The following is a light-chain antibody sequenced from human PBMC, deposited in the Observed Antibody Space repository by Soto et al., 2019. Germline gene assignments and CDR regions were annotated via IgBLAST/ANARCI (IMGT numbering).Light chain of an antibody. CDR1: GSSIGTNT. J-gene: IGLJ2*01. CDR2: GDN. CDR3: AAWDGSLNNVL. Sequence: QSVLTQPPSASGTPGQRVTISCSGSGSSIGTNTVNWYRQLPGTAPKLLIYGDNQRPSGVPDRFSGSKSGTSASLAISGLKSEDEADYYCAAWDGSLNNVLFVGGTKLTVL. V-gene: IGLV1-44*01.